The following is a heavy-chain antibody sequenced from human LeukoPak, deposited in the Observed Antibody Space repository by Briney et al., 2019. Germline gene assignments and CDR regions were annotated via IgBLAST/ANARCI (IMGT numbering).Heavy chain of an antibody. Sequence: SETLSLTCTVSGGSISSSSYYWGWIRQPPGKGLEWIGSIYYSGSTYYNPSLKSRVTISVDTSKNQFSLKLSSVTAADTAAYYCARGNDYQRGAFDIWGQGTMVTVSS. J-gene: IGHJ3*02. CDR3: ARGNDYQRGAFDI. V-gene: IGHV4-39*07. D-gene: IGHD3-16*01. CDR1: GGSISSSSYY. CDR2: IYYSGST.